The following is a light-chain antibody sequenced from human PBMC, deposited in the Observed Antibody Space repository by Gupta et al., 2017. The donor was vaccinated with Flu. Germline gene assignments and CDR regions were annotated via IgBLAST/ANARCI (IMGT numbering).Light chain of an antibody. J-gene: IGLJ2*01. CDR1: KLGDKY. CDR2: QDS. Sequence: SYELTQPPSVSVSPGQTASITCSGDKLGDKYACWYQQKPGQSPVLVIYQDSKRPSGIPERFSGPNSGNTATLTISGTQAMDEADYDCQAWDSSTAVFGGGTKLTVL. V-gene: IGLV3-1*01. CDR3: QAWDSSTAV.